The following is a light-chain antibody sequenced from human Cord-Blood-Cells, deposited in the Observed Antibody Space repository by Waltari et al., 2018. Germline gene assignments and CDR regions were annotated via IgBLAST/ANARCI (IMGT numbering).Light chain of an antibody. CDR1: GSDVAGYNY. CDR3: SSYTSSSTVV. CDR2: DVS. J-gene: IGLJ2*01. V-gene: IGLV2-14*01. Sequence: QSALTQPAPVSGSPGQSITIPCPGTGSDVAGYNYVSWYQQHPGKAPKLMIYDVSKRPSGVSNRFSGSKSGNTASLTISGLQAEDEADYYCSSYTSSSTVVFGGGTKLTVL.